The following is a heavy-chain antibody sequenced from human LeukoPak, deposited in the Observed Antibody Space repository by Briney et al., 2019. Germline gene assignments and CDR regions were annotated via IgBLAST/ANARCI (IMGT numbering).Heavy chain of an antibody. CDR2: ISSSSSYI. Sequence: GALRLSCAASGFTFSSYSMNWVRQAPGKGLEWVSSISSSSSYIYYADSVKGRFTISRDNAKNSLYLQMNSLRAEDTAVYYCARVSQQLVSSYYFDYWGRGTLVTVSS. CDR1: GFTFSSYS. J-gene: IGHJ4*02. D-gene: IGHD6-6*01. CDR3: ARVSQQLVSSYYFDY. V-gene: IGHV3-21*01.